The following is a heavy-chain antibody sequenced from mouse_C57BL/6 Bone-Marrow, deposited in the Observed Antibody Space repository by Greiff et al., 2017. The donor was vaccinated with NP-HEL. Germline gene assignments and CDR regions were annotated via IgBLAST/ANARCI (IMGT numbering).Heavy chain of an antibody. J-gene: IGHJ2*01. CDR3: ERYCVGRGYFDY. V-gene: IGHV1-72*01. D-gene: IGHD3-1*01. Sequence: QVQLQQSGAELVKPGASVKLSCKASGYTFTNYWMHWVKQRPGRGLEWIGRIDPNSGGTKYNEKFKSKATLTVDKSSSTAYMQLSSLTSEDSAVYDCERYCVGRGYFDYWGQGTTLTVSS. CDR1: GYTFTNYW. CDR2: IDPNSGGT.